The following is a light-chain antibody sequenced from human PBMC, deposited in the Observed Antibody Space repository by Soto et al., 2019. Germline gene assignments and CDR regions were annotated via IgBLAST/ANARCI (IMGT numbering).Light chain of an antibody. V-gene: IGKV3-20*01. CDR1: QSVNIY. CDR3: QQYGSPLHT. CDR2: GVS. J-gene: IGKJ2*01. Sequence: EIVLTQSPGTLSLSPGERATLSCRASQSVNIYLAWYQQKSGQAPRLLIHGVSRRATDIPDRFSGSGSGTDFTLIISRLEPEDFAVYYCQQYGSPLHTFGQGTKLEIK.